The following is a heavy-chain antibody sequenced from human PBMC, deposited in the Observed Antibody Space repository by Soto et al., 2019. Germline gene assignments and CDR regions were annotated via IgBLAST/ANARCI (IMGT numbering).Heavy chain of an antibody. CDR2: IHYSGST. V-gene: IGHV4-30-4*01. CDR1: GGSMSSDSYY. D-gene: IGHD2-15*01. J-gene: IGHJ5*02. CDR3: ARQPPEGYCSGGSCYSADCFDP. Sequence: SETLSLTCTVSGGSMSSDSYYWTWIRQPPGKGLEWIGYIHYSGSTYYSPSLMSRVSISVDRSKNEFSLRLVSVTAADTAVYYCARQPPEGYCSGGSCYSADCFDPWGQATLVTVS.